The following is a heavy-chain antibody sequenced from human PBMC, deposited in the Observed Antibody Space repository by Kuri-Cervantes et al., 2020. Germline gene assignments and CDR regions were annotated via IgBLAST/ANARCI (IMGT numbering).Heavy chain of an antibody. CDR3: ARGGYGSGSYYYYGMDA. Sequence: ASVKVSCKASGYTFTSYDINWVRQDTGQGLEWMGGMNPNSGNTGYAQKFQGRVTMTRNTSISTAYMELSRLRSDDTAVYYCARGGYGSGSYYYYGMDAWGQGTTVTVSS. V-gene: IGHV1-8*01. D-gene: IGHD3-10*01. CDR2: MNPNSGNT. J-gene: IGHJ6*02. CDR1: GYTFTSYD.